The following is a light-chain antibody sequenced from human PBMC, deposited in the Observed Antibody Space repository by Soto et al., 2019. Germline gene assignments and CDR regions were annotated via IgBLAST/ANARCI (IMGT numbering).Light chain of an antibody. CDR1: SSDVGSYKL. V-gene: IGLV2-23*02. CDR2: EVS. J-gene: IGLJ7*01. CDR3: CSYAGTSTHTV. Sequence: QSVLTQPASVSGFPGQSIIISCTGTSSDVGSYKLVSWYQQHPGKAPKLMISEVSKRPSGISDRFSGSKSGSTASLTISGLQTEDEADYYCCSYAGTSTHTVFGGGTQLTVL.